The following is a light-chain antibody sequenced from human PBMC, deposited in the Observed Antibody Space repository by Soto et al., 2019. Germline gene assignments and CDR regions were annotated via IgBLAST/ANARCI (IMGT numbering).Light chain of an antibody. CDR2: GAS. CDR3: QQYGSSPIT. V-gene: IGKV3-20*01. J-gene: IGKJ1*01. Sequence: EIVLTQSPGTLSLSPGERATLSCRASQSVSSSYLAWYQQKPGQAPRLLFYGASSRATGIPDRFSGSGSGTDFTLTISRLEPVDFAVYYCQQYGSSPITFGQGTKVDIK. CDR1: QSVSSSY.